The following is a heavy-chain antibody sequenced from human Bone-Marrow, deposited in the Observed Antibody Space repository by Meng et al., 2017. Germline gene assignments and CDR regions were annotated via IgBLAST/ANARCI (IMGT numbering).Heavy chain of an antibody. V-gene: IGHV4-34*01. CDR1: GGSFSGYY. CDR3: ARGFHYYDNSGYYLVY. D-gene: IGHD3-22*01. Sequence: VQRQQWGAGLLKSSETLSLTCAVCGGSFSGYYWNWIRQLPGKGLEWIGEINHSGSTNYNPSLKSRVTISVDTSKNQFSLKLSSVTAADTAVYYCARGFHYYDNSGYYLVYWGQGTLVTVSS. J-gene: IGHJ4*02. CDR2: INHSGST.